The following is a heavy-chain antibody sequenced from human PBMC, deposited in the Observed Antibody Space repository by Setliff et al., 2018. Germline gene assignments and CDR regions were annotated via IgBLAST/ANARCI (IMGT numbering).Heavy chain of an antibody. CDR1: GGSVSPYF. V-gene: IGHV4-59*02. Sequence: SETLSLTCTVAGGSVSPYFWSWIRQSPGKGLEWIGYIYHNGNTNFNPSLKTRVTMSVDTSKNQFALNLRSVTAADSAVYYCARDRTAYSYGLDVWGQGTTVTVSS. D-gene: IGHD5-18*01. CDR3: ARDRTAYSYGLDV. J-gene: IGHJ6*02. CDR2: IYHNGNT.